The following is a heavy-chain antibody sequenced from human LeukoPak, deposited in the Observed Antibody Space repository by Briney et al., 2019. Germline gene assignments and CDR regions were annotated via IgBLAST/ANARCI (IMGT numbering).Heavy chain of an antibody. CDR1: GGSFSGYY. V-gene: IGHV4-34*01. D-gene: IGHD3-3*01. J-gene: IGHJ6*03. CDR3: ARGDDFWSGYLYYYYMDV. CDR2: INHSGST. Sequence: SETLSLTCAVYGGSFSGYYWSWIRQPPGKGLEWIGEINHSGSTNYNPSLKSRVTISVDTSKNQFSLKLSSVTAADTAVYYCARGDDFWSGYLYYYYMDVWGKGTTVTVSS.